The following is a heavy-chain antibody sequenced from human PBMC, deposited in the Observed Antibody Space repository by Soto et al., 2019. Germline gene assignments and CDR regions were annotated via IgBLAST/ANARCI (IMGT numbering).Heavy chain of an antibody. V-gene: IGHV4-59*08. CDR1: GGSISSYY. CDR2: IYYSGST. Sequence: PSETLSLTCTVSGGSISSYYWSWIRQPPGKGLEWIGYIYYSGSTNYNPSLKSRVTISVDTSKNQFSLKLSSVTAADTAVYYCARRLGGYSSSWLDYYYGMDVWGQGTTVTVAS. D-gene: IGHD6-13*01. J-gene: IGHJ6*02. CDR3: ARRLGGYSSSWLDYYYGMDV.